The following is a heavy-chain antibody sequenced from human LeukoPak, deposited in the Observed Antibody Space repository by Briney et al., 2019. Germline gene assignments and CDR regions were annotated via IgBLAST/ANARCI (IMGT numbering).Heavy chain of an antibody. V-gene: IGHV3-23*01. J-gene: IGHJ4*02. CDR1: GFTFSSYA. CDR2: ISGSGGST. Sequence: GGSLRLSCAASGFTFSSYAMSWVRQAPGKGLEWVSAISGSGGSTYYADSVKGRFTISRNNSKNTLYLQMNSLRAEDTAVYYCAKDIPPLRWFGESVYWGQGTLVTVSS. D-gene: IGHD3-10*01. CDR3: AKDIPPLRWFGESVY.